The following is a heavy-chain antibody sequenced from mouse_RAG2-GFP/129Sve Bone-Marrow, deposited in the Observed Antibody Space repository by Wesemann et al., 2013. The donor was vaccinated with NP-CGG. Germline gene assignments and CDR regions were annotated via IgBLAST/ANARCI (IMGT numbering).Heavy chain of an antibody. CDR2: IYPGSGST. CDR1: GYTFTSYW. Sequence: LQQPGSELVRPGASVKLSCKASGYTFTSYWMHWVKQRPGQGLEWIGNIYPGSGSTNYDEKFKSKATLTVDTSSSTAYMQLSSLTSEDSAVYYCTSHRSWFAYWGQGTLVTVSA. CDR3: TSHRSWFAY. D-gene: IGHD2-14*01. J-gene: IGHJ3*01. V-gene: IGHV1S22*01.